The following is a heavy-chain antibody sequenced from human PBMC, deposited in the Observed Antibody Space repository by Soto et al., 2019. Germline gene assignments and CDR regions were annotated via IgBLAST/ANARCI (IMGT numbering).Heavy chain of an antibody. J-gene: IGHJ4*02. CDR1: GFTFSYYT. CDR3: TTVFYYDILTGQKTALDF. V-gene: IGHV3-23*01. Sequence: HPGGSLRLSCVASGFTFSYYTMSWVRQAPGKGLEWVSGISNSGDTIYYAAPVKGRFTISRDDSKNTLYLQMNSLKTEDTAVYYCTTVFYYDILTGQKTALDFWGQGTVVTVSS. D-gene: IGHD3-9*01. CDR2: ISNSGDTI.